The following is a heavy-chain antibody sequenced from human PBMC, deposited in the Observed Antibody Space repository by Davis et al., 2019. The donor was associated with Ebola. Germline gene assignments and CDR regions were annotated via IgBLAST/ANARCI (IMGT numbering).Heavy chain of an antibody. J-gene: IGHJ4*02. CDR2: IYYSGST. D-gene: IGHD5-12*01. CDR3: ARESGYEGFDY. Sequence: MPSETLSLTCTVSGGSLSSYYWSWIRQPPGKGLEWIGYIYYSGSTNYNPSFKSRATISVDTSKNQFSLKLSSVTAADTAVYYCARESGYEGFDYWGQGTLVTVSS. V-gene: IGHV4-59*01. CDR1: GGSLSSYY.